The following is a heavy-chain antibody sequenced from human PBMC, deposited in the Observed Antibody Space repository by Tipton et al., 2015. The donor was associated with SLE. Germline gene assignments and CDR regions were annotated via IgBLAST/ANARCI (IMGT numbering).Heavy chain of an antibody. CDR1: GFTFSSYG. CDR2: ISYDGGNT. V-gene: IGHV3-30-3*01. D-gene: IGHD5-18*01. CDR3: ARERPSCVWL. J-gene: IGHJ4*02. Sequence: SLRLSCAASGFTFSSYGMRWVRQAPGKGLEWVAFISYDGGNTYYADSVKGRFTISRDNATNSLYLQMNSLRAEDTAVYYCARERPSCVWLWGQGTLVPVSS.